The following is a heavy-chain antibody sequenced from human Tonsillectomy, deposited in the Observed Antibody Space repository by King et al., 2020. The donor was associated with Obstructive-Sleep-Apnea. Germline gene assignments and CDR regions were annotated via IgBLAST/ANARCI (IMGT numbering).Heavy chain of an antibody. J-gene: IGHJ4*02. D-gene: IGHD3-22*01. V-gene: IGHV4-31*03. Sequence: VQLQESGPGLVKPSQTLSLTCTVSGGSISSGAYYWSWIRQHPGKGLEWIGYIYYSGSTYYNPSLKSRVTISVDTSKNQFSLKLSSVTAADTAVYYCARSYCYDSSGPRGGYYFDHWGQGTLVTVSS. CDR2: IYYSGST. CDR1: GGSISSGAYY. CDR3: ARSYCYDSSGPRGGYYFDH.